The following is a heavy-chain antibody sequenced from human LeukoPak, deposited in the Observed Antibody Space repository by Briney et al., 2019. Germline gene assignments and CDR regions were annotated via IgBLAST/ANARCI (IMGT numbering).Heavy chain of an antibody. Sequence: GGSLRLSCAASGFTFTNYEMSWVRLAPGKGLEWISCVSSSSSTIYYADSVKGRFTISRDNAKNSLYLQMNSLRAEDTAVYYCARDQTHYYDSSGYYDYWGQGTLVTVSS. V-gene: IGHV3-48*03. D-gene: IGHD3-22*01. CDR1: GFTFTNYE. CDR2: VSSSSSTI. J-gene: IGHJ4*02. CDR3: ARDQTHYYDSSGYYDY.